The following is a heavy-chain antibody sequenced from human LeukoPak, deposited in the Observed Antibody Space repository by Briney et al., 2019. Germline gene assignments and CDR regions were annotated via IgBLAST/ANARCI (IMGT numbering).Heavy chain of an antibody. D-gene: IGHD3-22*01. V-gene: IGHV1-2*02. CDR3: ATRSTPFYYYDSSGYYNTDY. CDR2: INPNSGGT. CDR1: GYTFTGYY. Sequence: ASVKVSCKASGYTFTGYYMHWVRQAPGQGLEWMGWINPNSGGTNYAQKFQGRVTMTRDTSISTAYMELSRLRSDDTAVYYCATRSTPFYYYDSSGYYNTDYWGQETLVTVSS. J-gene: IGHJ4*02.